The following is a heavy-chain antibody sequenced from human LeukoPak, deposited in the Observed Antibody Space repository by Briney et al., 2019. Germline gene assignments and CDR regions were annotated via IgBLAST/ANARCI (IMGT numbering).Heavy chain of an antibody. Sequence: SETLSLTCTVSGGSLSSYYWSWIRQPPGKGLEWIGYIYYSGSTNYNPSLKSRVTISVDTSKNQFSLKLSSVTPADTAVYYCARAVGGSSSCYWGDWFDPWGQGTLVTVSS. CDR3: ARAVGGSSSCYWGDWFDP. CDR1: GGSLSSYY. CDR2: IYYSGST. V-gene: IGHV4-59*01. J-gene: IGHJ5*02. D-gene: IGHD6-13*01.